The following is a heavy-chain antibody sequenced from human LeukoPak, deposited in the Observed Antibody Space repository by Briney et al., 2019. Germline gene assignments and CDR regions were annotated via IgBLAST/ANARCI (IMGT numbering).Heavy chain of an antibody. CDR2: IHYTGGT. CDR3: ARTGSSGSFSDY. D-gene: IGHD3-10*01. Sequence: PSETLSLTCSVSAGSLSTYWWSWIRQPPGKGLEWIGFIHYTGGTLYNPSLKSRVTLSVDVSKSQFSLSLTSATTADTAAYYCARTGSSGSFSDYWGQGTLVTVSS. CDR1: AGSLSTYW. V-gene: IGHV4-59*01. J-gene: IGHJ4*02.